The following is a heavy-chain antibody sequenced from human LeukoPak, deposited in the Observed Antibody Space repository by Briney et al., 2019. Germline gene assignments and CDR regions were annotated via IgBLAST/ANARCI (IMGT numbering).Heavy chain of an antibody. J-gene: IGHJ6*02. CDR3: ARDKTLNYYDSSGYAKIYYYGMDV. D-gene: IGHD3-22*01. CDR2: IYYSGST. V-gene: IGHV4-59*01. Sequence: SETLSLTCTVSGGSISSYYWSWIRQPPGKGLEWIGYIYYSGSTNYNPSLKSRVTISVDTSKNQFSLKLSSVTAADTAVYYCARDKTLNYYDSSGYAKIYYYGMDVWGQGTMVAVSS. CDR1: GGSISSYY.